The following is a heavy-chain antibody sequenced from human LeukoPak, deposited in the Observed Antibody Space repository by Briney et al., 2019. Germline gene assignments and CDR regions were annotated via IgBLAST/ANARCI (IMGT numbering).Heavy chain of an antibody. CDR3: AREGVATILTDY. CDR1: GYTFTNYG. Sequence: ASVKVSCKASGYTFTNYGISWVRQAPGQGLEWMGWISAYNGDTNYAQKLQGRVTMTTDTSTSTAYMELRSLRSDDTAVYYCAREGVATILTDYWGQGTLVTVSS. CDR2: ISAYNGDT. J-gene: IGHJ4*02. V-gene: IGHV1-18*01. D-gene: IGHD5-12*01.